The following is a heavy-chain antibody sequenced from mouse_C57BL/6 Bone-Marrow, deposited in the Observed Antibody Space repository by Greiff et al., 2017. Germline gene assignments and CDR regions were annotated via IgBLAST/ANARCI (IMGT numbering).Heavy chain of an antibody. J-gene: IGHJ1*03. CDR2: ISGGGGNT. D-gene: IGHD1-1*01. Sequence: EVQVVASGGGLVKPGGSLKLSCAASGFTFSSYTMSWVRQTPEKRLQWVAAISGGGGNTYYPDCVKGRFTISSDNAKNILYMQMSRLMSEDTALYYCSRQVTTVLATKYFDVWGTGTTVTVAS. CDR3: SRQVTTVLATKYFDV. V-gene: IGHV5-9*01. CDR1: GFTFSSYT.